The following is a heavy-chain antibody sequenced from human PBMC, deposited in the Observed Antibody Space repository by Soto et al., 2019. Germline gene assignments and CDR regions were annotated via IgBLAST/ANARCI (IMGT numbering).Heavy chain of an antibody. CDR2: INHSGST. V-gene: IGHV4-34*01. CDR1: GGSFSGYY. Sequence: SETLSLTCAVYGGSFSGYYWSWIRQPPGKGLEWIGEINHSGSTNYNPSLKSRVTISVDTSKNQFSLKLSSVTAADTAVYYCARQRGDYYDSSGYYQPFDYWGQGTLVTVSS. D-gene: IGHD3-22*01. J-gene: IGHJ4*02. CDR3: ARQRGDYYDSSGYYQPFDY.